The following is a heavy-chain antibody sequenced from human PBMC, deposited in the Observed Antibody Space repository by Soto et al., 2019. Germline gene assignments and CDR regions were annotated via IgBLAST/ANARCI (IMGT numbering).Heavy chain of an antibody. D-gene: IGHD4-17*01. Sequence: GESLKISCEGFGYNFATYWIAWVRQMPGKGLEYMGIIYPGDSDSRYSSSFQGQVTFSADKSISTAYMQWSSLKASDTAMYYCARHGFYGDYASNYFDPWGQGTLVTVSS. V-gene: IGHV5-51*01. CDR1: GYNFATYW. CDR2: IYPGDSDS. CDR3: ARHGFYGDYASNYFDP. J-gene: IGHJ5*02.